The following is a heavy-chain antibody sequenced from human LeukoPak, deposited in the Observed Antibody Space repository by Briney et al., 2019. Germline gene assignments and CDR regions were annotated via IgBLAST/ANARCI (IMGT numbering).Heavy chain of an antibody. J-gene: IGHJ4*02. CDR3: ARGTRWLQPYYFDY. V-gene: IGHV1-2*02. CDR2: INPNSGGT. CDR1: GYTFTGYY. Sequence: ASVKDSCKASGYTFTGYYMHWVRQAPGQGLEWMGWINPNSGGTNYAQKFQGRVTMTRDTSISTAYMELSRLRSDDTAVYYCARGTRWLQPYYFDYWGQGTLVTVSS. D-gene: IGHD5-24*01.